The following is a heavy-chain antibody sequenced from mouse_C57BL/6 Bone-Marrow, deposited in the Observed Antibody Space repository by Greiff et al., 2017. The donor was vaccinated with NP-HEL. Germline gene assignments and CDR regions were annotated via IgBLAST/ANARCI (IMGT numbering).Heavy chain of an antibody. D-gene: IGHD1-1*01. V-gene: IGHV10-1*01. Sequence: EVMLVESGGGLVQPKGSLKLSCAASGFSFNTYAMNWVRQAPGKGLEWVARIRSKSNNYATYYADSVKDRFTISRDDSESMLYLQMNNLKTEDTAMYYCVRRHYYGSSYYYAMDYWGQGTSVTVSS. CDR2: IRSKSNNYAT. CDR3: VRRHYYGSSYYYAMDY. CDR1: GFSFNTYA. J-gene: IGHJ4*01.